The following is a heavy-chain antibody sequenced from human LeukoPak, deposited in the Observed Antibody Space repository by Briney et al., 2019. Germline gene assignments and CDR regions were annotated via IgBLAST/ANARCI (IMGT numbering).Heavy chain of an antibody. D-gene: IGHD2-21*02. Sequence: GESLKISCKGSGYSFTSYWIGWVRQMPGKGLEWMGIIYPGDSDTRYSPSFQGQVTISADKSISTAYLQWSSLKASDTAMYYCARTPHPYCGGDCYSRAFDIWGQGTMVTVSS. CDR1: GYSFTSYW. CDR3: ARTPHPYCGGDCYSRAFDI. CDR2: IYPGDSDT. J-gene: IGHJ3*02. V-gene: IGHV5-51*01.